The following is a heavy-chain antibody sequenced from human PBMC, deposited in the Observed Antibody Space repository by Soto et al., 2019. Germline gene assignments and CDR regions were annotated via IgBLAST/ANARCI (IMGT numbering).Heavy chain of an antibody. CDR2: IIPIFGTA. D-gene: IGHD1-26*01. CDR3: ARPVGATTHYYYGMDV. Sequence: QVHLVQCGAEVKKPGSSVKVPCKASGGTFSSYAISWVRQAPGQGLEWMGGIIPIFGTANYAQKFQGRVTITADESTSTAYMELSSLRSEDTAVYYCARPVGATTHYYYGMDVWGQGTTVTVSS. J-gene: IGHJ6*02. CDR1: GGTFSSYA. V-gene: IGHV1-69*12.